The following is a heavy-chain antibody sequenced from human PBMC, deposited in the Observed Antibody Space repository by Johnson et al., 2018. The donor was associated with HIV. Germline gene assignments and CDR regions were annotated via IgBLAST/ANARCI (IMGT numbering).Heavy chain of an antibody. J-gene: IGHJ3*02. Sequence: VQLVESGGGLVQPGRSLRLSCAVSGFTFDDYAMHWVRQGPGKGLEWVSGISWNSDNRGYADSVKGRFTISRDNTKNSLYLQMNSLRAEDTAVYYCARDPPRVAAASRSDAFDIWGQGTMVTVSS. D-gene: IGHD6-13*01. CDR2: ISWNSDNR. V-gene: IGHV3-9*01. CDR1: GFTFDDYA. CDR3: ARDPPRVAAASRSDAFDI.